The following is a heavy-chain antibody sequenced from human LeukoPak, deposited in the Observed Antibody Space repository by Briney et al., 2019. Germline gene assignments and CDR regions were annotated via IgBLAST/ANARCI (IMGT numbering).Heavy chain of an antibody. CDR3: ARVEWFGELSPFDI. V-gene: IGHV4-61*01. CDR2: IYYSGST. J-gene: IGHJ3*02. CDR1: GGSVSSGTYY. Sequence: DTLSLTCTLSGGSVSSGTYYWSWIRQPPEEGLEWFGYIYYSGSTNYNPSLKSRVTISVDTSKNQFSLKLSSVTAADTAVYYCARVEWFGELSPFDIWGQGTMVTVSS. D-gene: IGHD3-10*01.